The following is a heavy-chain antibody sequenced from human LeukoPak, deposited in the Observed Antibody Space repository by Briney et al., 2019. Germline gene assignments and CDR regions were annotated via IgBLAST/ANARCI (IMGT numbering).Heavy chain of an antibody. J-gene: IGHJ6*03. Sequence: SETLSLTCTVSGYSISSGYYWGWIRQPPGKGLEWIGSIYHSGSTNYNPSLKSRVSMSIDTSKKQFSLKLSSVTAADTAVYYCARRGDHWTRRAYYMDVWGRGTTVTIPS. V-gene: IGHV4-38-2*02. CDR1: GYSISSGYY. CDR2: IYHSGST. D-gene: IGHD3/OR15-3a*01. CDR3: ARRGDHWTRRAYYMDV.